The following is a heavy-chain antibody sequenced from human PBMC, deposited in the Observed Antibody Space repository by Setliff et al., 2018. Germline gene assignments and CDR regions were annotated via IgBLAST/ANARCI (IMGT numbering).Heavy chain of an antibody. CDR2: IKEDGSEK. CDR1: TFALSSYW. Sequence: PGGSLRLSCAASTFALSSYWMNWVRQAPGKGLEWVANIKEDGSEKHYVDSVRGRFTISRDNAKNSLFLQMNSLRVEDTAVYYCARGHYSSSSGWGQGTLVTVSS. V-gene: IGHV3-7*03. D-gene: IGHD6-6*01. J-gene: IGHJ4*02. CDR3: ARGHYSSSSG.